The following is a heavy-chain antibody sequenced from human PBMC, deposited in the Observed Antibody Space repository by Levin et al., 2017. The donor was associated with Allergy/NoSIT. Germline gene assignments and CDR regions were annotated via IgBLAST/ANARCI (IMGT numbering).Heavy chain of an antibody. J-gene: IGHJ4*02. V-gene: IGHV3-72*01. Sequence: QAGGSLRLSCAASGFTLSDHYMDWVRQAPGKGLEWVGRTRNKANSYTTEYAASVKGRFTISRDESKNSLYLQMNSLKTEDTAVYYCARGPAIPGNFQELDYWGQGTLVTVSS. CDR1: GFTLSDHY. D-gene: IGHD4-23*01. CDR2: TRNKANSYTT. CDR3: ARGPAIPGNFQELDY.